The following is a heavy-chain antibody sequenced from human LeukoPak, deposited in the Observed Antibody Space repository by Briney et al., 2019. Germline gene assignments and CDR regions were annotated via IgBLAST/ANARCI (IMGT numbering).Heavy chain of an antibody. D-gene: IGHD3-22*01. Sequence: ASVTVSCKASGYTFTSYYMHWVRQAPGQGLEWMGIINPSGGSTSYAQKFQGRVTMTRDTSTSTVYMELSSLRSEDTAVYYCARDYYDSSGYYYYGMDVWGQGTTVTVSS. V-gene: IGHV1-46*01. J-gene: IGHJ6*02. CDR1: GYTFTSYY. CDR2: INPSGGST. CDR3: ARDYYDSSGYYYYGMDV.